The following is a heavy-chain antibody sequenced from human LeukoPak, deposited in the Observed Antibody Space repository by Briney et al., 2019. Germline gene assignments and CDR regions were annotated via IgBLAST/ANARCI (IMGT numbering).Heavy chain of an antibody. J-gene: IGHJ4*02. CDR2: ISGSGGST. Sequence: GGSLRLSCAASGFTFSSYAMSWVRQAPGKGLEWVSVISGSGGSTYYADSVKGRFTISRDNSKNTLYLQMNSLRAEDTAVYYCARRGYYDHYFDYWGLGTLVTVSS. V-gene: IGHV3-23*01. CDR3: ARRGYYDHYFDY. CDR1: GFTFSSYA. D-gene: IGHD3-22*01.